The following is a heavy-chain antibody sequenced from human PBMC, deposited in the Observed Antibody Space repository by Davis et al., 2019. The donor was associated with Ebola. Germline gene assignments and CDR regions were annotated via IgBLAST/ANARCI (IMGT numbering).Heavy chain of an antibody. CDR2: LGTSADT. CDR1: GFIFSSYV. D-gene: IGHD1-26*01. Sequence: PGGSLRLCCAASGFIFSSYVMNWVRQAPGKGLEWVSTLGTSADTYYADSVKGRFTISRDNSKNTLYLQMNGLRVEDTAIYYCAKDTSNIWFDIWGQGTMVTVSS. V-gene: IGHV3-23*01. J-gene: IGHJ3*02. CDR3: AKDTSNIWFDI.